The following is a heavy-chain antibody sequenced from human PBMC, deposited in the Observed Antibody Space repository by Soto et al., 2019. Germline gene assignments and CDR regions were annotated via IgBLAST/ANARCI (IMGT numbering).Heavy chain of an antibody. CDR1: SASIISEQR. D-gene: IGHD6-19*01. CDR3: ASGFGWYAIDQ. CDR2: IHHSGST. V-gene: IGHV4-4*02. Sequence: QMQLQESGPGLVKPSETLSLTCAVSSASIISEQRWSWVRQPPGKGLEGIGEIHHSGSTNNNPSLRSRVTMSVGKPKSQFALNLISVTAADTAGYYCASGFGWYAIDQWGQGTLVLVSS. J-gene: IGHJ4*02.